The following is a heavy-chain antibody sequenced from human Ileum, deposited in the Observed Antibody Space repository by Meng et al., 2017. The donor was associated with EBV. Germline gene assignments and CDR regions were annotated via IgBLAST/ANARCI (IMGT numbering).Heavy chain of an antibody. V-gene: IGHV1-18*01. CDR3: ARARLGGYCSSTSCADNWFDP. Sequence: QVQLVQSGAEVKKPGASVKVSCKASGYPFTSYGISWVRQAPGQGLEWMGWISAYNGNTNYAQKLQGRVTMTTDTSTSTAYMELRSLRSDDTAVYYCARARLGGYCSSTSCADNWFDPGGQGTLVTVAS. D-gene: IGHD2-2*01. CDR2: ISAYNGNT. CDR1: GYPFTSYG. J-gene: IGHJ5*02.